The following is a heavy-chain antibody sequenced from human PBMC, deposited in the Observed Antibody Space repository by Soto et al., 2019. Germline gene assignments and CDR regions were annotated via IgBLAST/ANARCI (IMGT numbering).Heavy chain of an antibody. CDR2: IYWDDDK. J-gene: IGHJ6*02. D-gene: IGHD6-19*01. CDR1: GFSLSTSGVG. V-gene: IGHV2-5*02. Sequence: QITLKESGPTLVKPTQTLTLTCTFSGFSLSTSGVGVGWIRQPPGKALEWLALIYWDDDKRYSPSLKSRLTITKDTSKNQVVLTITNMDPVDTATYYCAQLDSGWYGMDVWGQGTTVTVSS. CDR3: AQLDSGWYGMDV.